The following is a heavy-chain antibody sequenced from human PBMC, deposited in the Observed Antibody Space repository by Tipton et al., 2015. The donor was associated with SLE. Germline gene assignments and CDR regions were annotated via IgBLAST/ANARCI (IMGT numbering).Heavy chain of an antibody. Sequence: LRLSCTVSGGSISSYYWSWIRQPPGKGLEWIGYIYYSGSTNYNPSLKSRVTISVDTSKNQFPLKLSSVTAADSAVYYCARAYGDYVPEYFQHWGQGTLVTVSS. D-gene: IGHD4-17*01. CDR2: IYYSGST. CDR1: GGSISSYY. CDR3: ARAYGDYVPEYFQH. J-gene: IGHJ1*01. V-gene: IGHV4-59*12.